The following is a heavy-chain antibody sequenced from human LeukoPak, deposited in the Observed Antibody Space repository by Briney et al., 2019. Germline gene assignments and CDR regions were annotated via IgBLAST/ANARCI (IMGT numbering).Heavy chain of an antibody. Sequence: GESLKISCKGSGYSFTSYWIGWVRQMPGKGLEWMGIIYPGDSDTRYSPSFQGQVTISADKSISTAYLQWSSLKASGTAMYYCARTGLLNRVGYYYGMDVWGQGTTVTVSS. CDR3: ARTGLLNRVGYYYGMDV. CDR2: IYPGDSDT. D-gene: IGHD3-3*01. CDR1: GYSFTSYW. J-gene: IGHJ6*02. V-gene: IGHV5-51*01.